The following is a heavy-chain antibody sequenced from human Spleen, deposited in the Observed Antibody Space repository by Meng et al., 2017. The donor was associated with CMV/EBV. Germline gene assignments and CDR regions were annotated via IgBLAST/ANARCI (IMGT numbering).Heavy chain of an antibody. V-gene: IGHV3-48*03. J-gene: IGHJ3*02. D-gene: IGHD2-2*01. CDR3: AREYCSSTSCIDAFDI. CDR1: GFSLSSYE. Sequence: GESLKISCAASGFSLSSYEMNWVRQAPGKGLEWISYIVSSGYTTYYADSVKGRFTISRDNAKNSLYLQMNSLRAEDTAVYYCAREYCSSTSCIDAFDIWGQGTMVTVSS. CDR2: IVSSGYTT.